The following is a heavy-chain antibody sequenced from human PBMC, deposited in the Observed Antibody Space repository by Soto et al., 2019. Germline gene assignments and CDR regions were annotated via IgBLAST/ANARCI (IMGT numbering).Heavy chain of an antibody. CDR3: PTDFGLEGLGALLFYYYYGMDV. J-gene: IGHJ6*02. CDR1: GFTFSSYA. CDR2: ISYDGSNK. Sequence: GGSLRLSCAASGFTFSSYAMHWVRQAPGKGLEWVAVISYDGSNKYYADSVKGRFTISRDNSKNTLYLQMNSLRAEDTAVYYCPTDFGLEGLGALLFYYYYGMDVCGQVNTVPVSS. V-gene: IGHV3-30-3*01. D-gene: IGHD3-10*01.